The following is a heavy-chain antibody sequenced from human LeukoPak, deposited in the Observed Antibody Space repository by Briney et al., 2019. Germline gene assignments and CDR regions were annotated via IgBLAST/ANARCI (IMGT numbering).Heavy chain of an antibody. CDR1: GFTVNSYY. CDR3: ATANW. J-gene: IGHJ4*02. V-gene: IGHV3-53*01. D-gene: IGHD4/OR15-4a*01. CDR2: IYSAGNT. Sequence: GGSLRLSCAASGFTVNSYYMSWDRQAPGKGLEWISVIYSAGNTYYADSVMGRFTISRDISKNTLYLQMDSLRAGDTAIYYCATANWWGQGTLVTVSS.